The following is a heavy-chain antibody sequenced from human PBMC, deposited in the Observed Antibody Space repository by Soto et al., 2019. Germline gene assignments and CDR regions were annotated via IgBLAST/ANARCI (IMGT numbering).Heavy chain of an antibody. CDR1: GGYITAYY. V-gene: IGHV4-59*01. Sequence: SETLSLTCTVSGGYITAYYWSWLRQSPGRGLEWIGYIYHTGTGDYNPSFEGRATISVDLSKNQFSLRLSSVTTADTALYYCARTTAVPNTLRSRYFFDYWGQGTLVTVSS. J-gene: IGHJ4*02. CDR3: ARTTAVPNTLRSRYFFDY. CDR2: IYHTGTG. D-gene: IGHD4-17*01.